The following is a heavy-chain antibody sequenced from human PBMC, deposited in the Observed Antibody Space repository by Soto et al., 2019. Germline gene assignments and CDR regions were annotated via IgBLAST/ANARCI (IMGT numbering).Heavy chain of an antibody. Sequence: GGSLRLSCAASGLTFDDYAMHWVRQAPGKGLEWVSGISWNSGSIGYADSVKGRFTISRDNAKNSLYLQMNSLRAEDTALYYCAKDMGYSSGWNSFDSWGQATLVTVSS. J-gene: IGHJ4*02. V-gene: IGHV3-9*01. CDR3: AKDMGYSSGWNSFDS. CDR1: GLTFDDYA. D-gene: IGHD6-19*01. CDR2: ISWNSGSI.